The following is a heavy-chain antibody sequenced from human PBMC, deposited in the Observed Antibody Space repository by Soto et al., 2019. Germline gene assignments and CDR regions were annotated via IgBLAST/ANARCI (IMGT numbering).Heavy chain of an antibody. CDR1: GFTFSSYS. Sequence: EVQLVESGGGLVQPGGSLRLSCAASGFTFSSYSMNWVRQAPGKGLEWVSYISISSSTIYYADSVKSRFTISRDNAKNSLYLQMNSLRDEATSVYYCARDREGSGSSSGGWFDPWCQGTLVTVSS. J-gene: IGHJ5*02. CDR3: ARDREGSGSSSGGWFDP. V-gene: IGHV3-48*02. D-gene: IGHD1-26*01. CDR2: ISISSSTI.